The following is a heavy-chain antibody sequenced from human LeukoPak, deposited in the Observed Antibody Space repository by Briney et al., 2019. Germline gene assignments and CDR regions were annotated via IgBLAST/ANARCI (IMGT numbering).Heavy chain of an antibody. V-gene: IGHV3-7*01. CDR1: GFNFSSYW. CDR3: ARSLPARLLWFGELLGGYFDY. D-gene: IGHD3-10*01. CDR2: IKQDGSEK. Sequence: GGSLRLSCAASGFNFSSYWMSWVRQAPGKGLEWVANIKQDGSEKYYVDSVKGRFTISRDNAKNSLYLQMNSLRAEDTAVYYCARSLPARLLWFGELLGGYFDYWGQGTLVTVSS. J-gene: IGHJ4*02.